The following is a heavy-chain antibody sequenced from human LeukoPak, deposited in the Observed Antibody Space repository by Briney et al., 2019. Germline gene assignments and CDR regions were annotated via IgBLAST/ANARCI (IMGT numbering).Heavy chain of an antibody. CDR1: GFTSSSSV. Sequence: PAGSLRLSCAASGFTSSSSVMTWVRQAPGKGLYWVSTISGSGGTTYYADSVKGPFTISRDNSKNTLYLEMDSLRADDTAVYSCAKDPPSVVANAFHIWGQGTMVTVSS. J-gene: IGHJ3*02. CDR2: ISGSGGTT. CDR3: AKDPPSVVANAFHI. D-gene: IGHD5-12*01. V-gene: IGHV3-23*01.